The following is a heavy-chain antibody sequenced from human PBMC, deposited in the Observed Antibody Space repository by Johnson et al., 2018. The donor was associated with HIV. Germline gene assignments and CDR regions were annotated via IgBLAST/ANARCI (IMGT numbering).Heavy chain of an antibody. D-gene: IGHD3-10*01. Sequence: QVQLVESGGGVVQPGRSLRLSCAASGFTFSNYGMHWVRQGPGKGLEWVAVISYDGSNKYYADSVKGRFTISRENAKNSLYLQMNSLRAGDTAVYYCARAGRWSGDTFDIWGQGTLVTV. CDR2: ISYDGSNK. J-gene: IGHJ3*02. CDR1: GFTFSNYG. CDR3: ARAGRWSGDTFDI. V-gene: IGHV3-30*03.